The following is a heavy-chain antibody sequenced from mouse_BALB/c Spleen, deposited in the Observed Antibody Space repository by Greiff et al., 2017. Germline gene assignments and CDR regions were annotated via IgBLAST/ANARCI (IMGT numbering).Heavy chain of an antibody. V-gene: IGHV5-9-4*01. CDR3: ARDGGYSAWFAY. Sequence: EVKLVESGGGLVKPGGSLKLSCAASGFTFSSYAMSWVRQSPEKRLEWVAEISSGGSYTYYPDTVTGRFTISRDNAKNTLYLEMSSLRSEDTAMYCCARDGGYSAWFAYWGQGTLVTVSA. CDR2: ISSGGSYT. J-gene: IGHJ3*01. D-gene: IGHD2-3*01. CDR1: GFTFSSYA.